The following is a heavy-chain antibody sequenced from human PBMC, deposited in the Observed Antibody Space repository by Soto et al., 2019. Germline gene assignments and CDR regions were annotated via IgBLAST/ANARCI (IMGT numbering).Heavy chain of an antibody. V-gene: IGHV4-31*03. CDR1: GGSISSGGYY. CDR2: IYYSGST. J-gene: IGHJ4*02. D-gene: IGHD3-10*01. CDR3: ARVPRYYYGSGRLKGFDY. Sequence: QVQLQESGPGLVKPSQTLSLTGTVSGGSISSGGYYWSWIRQHPGKGLEWIGYIYYSGSTYYNPSLKSGVTISVDTCKNQFSLKLSSVTAADTAVYYCARVPRYYYGSGRLKGFDYWGQGTLVTVSS.